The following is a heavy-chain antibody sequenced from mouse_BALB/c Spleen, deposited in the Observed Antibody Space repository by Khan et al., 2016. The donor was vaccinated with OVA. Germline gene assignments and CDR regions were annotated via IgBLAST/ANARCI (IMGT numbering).Heavy chain of an antibody. CDR1: GFSLTSYG. J-gene: IGHJ2*01. CDR2: IWAGGST. CDR3: ARLEDI. Sequence: QVQLQESGPGLVAPSPSLSITCTVSGFSLTSYGVHWVRQPPGKGLEWLGVIWAGGSTNYNSALMSRLSISKDNSKSQVLQKMNRLQTDYTAMYYCARLEDIWGQGTTLTVAS. V-gene: IGHV2-9*02. D-gene: IGHD1-3*01.